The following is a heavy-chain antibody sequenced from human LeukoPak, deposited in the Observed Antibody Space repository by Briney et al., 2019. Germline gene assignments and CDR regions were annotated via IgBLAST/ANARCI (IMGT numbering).Heavy chain of an antibody. CDR3: AREVFVVVPAAIGRYNWFDP. J-gene: IGHJ5*02. CDR1: GGSFSGYY. CDR2: INHSGST. V-gene: IGHV4-34*01. Sequence: SETLSLTCAVYGGSFSGYYWSWIRQLPGKGLEWIGEINHSGSTNYNPSLKSRVTMSVDTSKNQFSLKLSSVTAADTAVYYCAREVFVVVPAAIGRYNWFDPWGQGTLVTVSS. D-gene: IGHD2-2*02.